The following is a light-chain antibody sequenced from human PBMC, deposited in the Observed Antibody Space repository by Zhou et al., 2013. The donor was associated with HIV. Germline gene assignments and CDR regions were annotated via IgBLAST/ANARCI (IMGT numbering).Light chain of an antibody. Sequence: GDRVTITCRASQSISGWLAWYQHKPGKAPQLLIYAASSLQSGVPSRFSGSGSGTHFTLTISSLQPDDFATYYCQQSYSTVTFGGGPRWRSN. J-gene: IGKJ4*01. V-gene: IGKV1-39*01. CDR3: QQSYSTVT. CDR2: AAS. CDR1: QSISGW.